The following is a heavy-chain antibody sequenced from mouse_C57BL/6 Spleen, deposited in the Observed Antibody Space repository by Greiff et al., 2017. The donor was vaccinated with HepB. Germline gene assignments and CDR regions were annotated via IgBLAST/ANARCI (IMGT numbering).Heavy chain of an antibody. V-gene: IGHV2-9-1*01. J-gene: IGHJ4*01. CDR2: IWTGGGT. CDR1: GFSLTSYA. Sequence: QVQLQQSGPGLVAPSQSLSITCTVSGFSLTSYAISWVRQPPGKGLEWLGVIWTGGGTNYNSALKSRLSISKDNSKSQVFLKMNSLQTDDTARYYCARKGIYYYGSSYYAMDYWGQGTSVTVSS. D-gene: IGHD1-1*01. CDR3: ARKGIYYYGSSYYAMDY.